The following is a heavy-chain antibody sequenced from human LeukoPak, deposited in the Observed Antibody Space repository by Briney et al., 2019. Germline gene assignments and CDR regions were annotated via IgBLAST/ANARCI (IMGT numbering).Heavy chain of an antibody. D-gene: IGHD1-1*01. CDR1: GGSFSAYY. CDR3: ARGPTISETGYFDY. V-gene: IGHV4-34*01. J-gene: IGHJ4*03. Sequence: ESLSLTCAVSGGSFSAYYWSWISQSPGEGLQWIAEVNHRGNTNYNPSAKGRVTISVDTSKDQYSLKVTSLTAADTAVYYCARGPTISETGYFDYWGQGTLVTVSS. CDR2: VNHRGNT.